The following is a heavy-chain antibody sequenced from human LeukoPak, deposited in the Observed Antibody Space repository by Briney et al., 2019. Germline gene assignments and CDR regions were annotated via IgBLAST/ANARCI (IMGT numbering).Heavy chain of an antibody. CDR1: GFTFSSYS. D-gene: IGHD3-9*01. J-gene: IGHJ6*02. CDR2: ISSSSSTI. Sequence: QSGGSLRLSCAASGFTFSSYSMNWVRQAPGKGLEWVSYISSSSSTIYYADSVEGRFTISRDNAKNSLYLQMNSLRAEDTAVYYCARADILTGDYYYYYGMDVWGQGTTVTVSS. CDR3: ARADILTGDYYYYYGMDV. V-gene: IGHV3-48*01.